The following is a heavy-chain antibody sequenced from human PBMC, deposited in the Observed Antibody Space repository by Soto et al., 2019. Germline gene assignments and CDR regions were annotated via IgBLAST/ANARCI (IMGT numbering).Heavy chain of an antibody. V-gene: IGHV3-33*01. J-gene: IGHJ3*02. CDR2: IWYDGSNK. CDR1: GFTFSSYG. Sequence: GGSLRLSCAASGFTFSSYGMHWVRQAPGKGLEWVAVIWYDGSNKYYADSVKGRFTISRDNSKNTLYLQMKSLRAEDTAVYYCASLGIGDAFDIWGQGTMDTVS. CDR3: ASLGIGDAFDI. D-gene: IGHD7-27*01.